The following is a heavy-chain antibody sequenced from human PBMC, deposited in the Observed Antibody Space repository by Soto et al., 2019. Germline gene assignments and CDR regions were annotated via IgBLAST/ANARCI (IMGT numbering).Heavy chain of an antibody. CDR3: AKAFRGYYYYYMDV. Sequence: GGSLRLSCAASGFTFDDYAMHWVRQAPGKGLEWVSGISWNSGSIGYADSVKGRFTISRDNAKNSLYLQMNSLRAEDTALYYCAKAFRGYYYYYMDVWGKGTTVTVSS. CDR1: GFTFDDYA. D-gene: IGHD1-1*01. V-gene: IGHV3-9*01. CDR2: ISWNSGSI. J-gene: IGHJ6*03.